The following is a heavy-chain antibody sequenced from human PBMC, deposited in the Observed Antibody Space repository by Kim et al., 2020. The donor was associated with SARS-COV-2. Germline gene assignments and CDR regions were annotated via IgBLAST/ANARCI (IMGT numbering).Heavy chain of an antibody. V-gene: IGHV3-33*01. CDR3: ARDGAKLAADYYYYYMDV. Sequence: GGSLRLSCAASGFTFSSYGMHWVRQAPGKGLEWVAVIWYDGSNKYYADSVKGRFTISRDNSKNTLYLQMNSLRAEDTAVYYCARDGAKLAADYYYYYMDVWGKGTTVTVSS. D-gene: IGHD2-15*01. CDR2: IWYDGSNK. J-gene: IGHJ6*03. CDR1: GFTFSSYG.